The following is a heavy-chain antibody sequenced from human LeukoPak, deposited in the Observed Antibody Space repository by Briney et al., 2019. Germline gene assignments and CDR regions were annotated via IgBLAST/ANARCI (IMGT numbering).Heavy chain of an antibody. CDR2: IYSVGTT. J-gene: IGHJ4*02. V-gene: IGHV3-53*01. CDR3: ARGSGWLDY. CDR1: GSTFSNTF. Sequence: GGSLRLSCAASGSTFSNTFMSWVRRAPGKGLGWVSVIYSVGTTYYADSVKGRFAISRDKSKNPLYLQMNSLRAEDTAVYYCARGSGWLDYWGQGTLVTVSS. D-gene: IGHD6-19*01.